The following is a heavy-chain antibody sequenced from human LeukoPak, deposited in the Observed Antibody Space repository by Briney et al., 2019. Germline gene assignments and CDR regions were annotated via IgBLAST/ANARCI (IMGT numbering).Heavy chain of an antibody. CDR2: ISGSGGST. Sequence: GTLRLSFAASGFTFSSYAMSWVRQAPGKGLEWVSAISGSGGSTYYTDSVKGRFTISRDNSKNTLYLQMSSLRAEDTALYYCAKDDGYTYGYSDYWGQGTLVTVSS. J-gene: IGHJ4*02. V-gene: IGHV3-23*01. D-gene: IGHD5-18*01. CDR1: GFTFSSYA. CDR3: AKDDGYTYGYSDY.